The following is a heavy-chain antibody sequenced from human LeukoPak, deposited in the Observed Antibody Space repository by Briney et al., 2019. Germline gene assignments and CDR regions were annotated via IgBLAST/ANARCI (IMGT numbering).Heavy chain of an antibody. CDR2: TYYRSKWYN. V-gene: IGHV6-1*01. Sequence: SQTLSLTCAFSGDSVSSNSAAWNWIRQSPSKGLEWLGRTYYRSKWYNDYAVSVKSRITINPDTSKNQFSLQLNSVTPEDTAVYYCARVRGRGYSYGNDYWGQGTLVTVSS. D-gene: IGHD5-18*01. J-gene: IGHJ4*02. CDR1: GDSVSSNSAA. CDR3: ARVRGRGYSYGNDY.